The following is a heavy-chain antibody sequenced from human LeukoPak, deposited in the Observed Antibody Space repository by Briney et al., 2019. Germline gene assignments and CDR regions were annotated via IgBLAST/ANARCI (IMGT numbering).Heavy chain of an antibody. D-gene: IGHD3-9*01. CDR1: GFTFSSYG. V-gene: IGHV3-30*18. J-gene: IGHJ4*02. Sequence: SGGSLRLSCAASGFTFSSYGMHWVRQAPGKGLEWVAVISYDGSNKYYADSVKGRFTISRDNSMNTLYLQMNSLRAEDTAVYYCAKTGIRYFDWNADYWGQGTLVTVSS. CDR3: AKTGIRYFDWNADY. CDR2: ISYDGSNK.